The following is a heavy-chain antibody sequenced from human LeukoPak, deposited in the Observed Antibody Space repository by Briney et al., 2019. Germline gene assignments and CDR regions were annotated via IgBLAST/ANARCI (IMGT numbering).Heavy chain of an antibody. D-gene: IGHD6-19*01. CDR3: ARGGYSSGWYRGFYYYMDV. Sequence: PSETLSLTCTVSGGSISSYYWSWIRQPAEKGLEWIGRIYTSGSTNYNPSLKSRVTMSLDTSKSQFSLKLSSVTAADTAVYYCARGGYSSGWYRGFYYYMDVWGKGTTVTISS. J-gene: IGHJ6*03. CDR1: GGSISSYY. V-gene: IGHV4-4*07. CDR2: IYTSGST.